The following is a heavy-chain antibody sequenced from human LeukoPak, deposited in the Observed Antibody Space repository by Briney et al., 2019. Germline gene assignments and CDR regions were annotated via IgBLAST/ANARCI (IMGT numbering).Heavy chain of an antibody. CDR1: GFTFDTYA. Sequence: GGSLRLSCAASGFTFDTYAMSWVRQAPGKGLEWVADISGSGINTYYADSVKGRFTISRDNSKKTLYLQMNSLRAEDTAIYYCAKDQVRPCTSGWHCDHWGQGTRVTVSS. J-gene: IGHJ4*02. CDR2: ISGSGINT. D-gene: IGHD6-19*01. CDR3: AKDQVRPCTSGWHCDH. V-gene: IGHV3-23*01.